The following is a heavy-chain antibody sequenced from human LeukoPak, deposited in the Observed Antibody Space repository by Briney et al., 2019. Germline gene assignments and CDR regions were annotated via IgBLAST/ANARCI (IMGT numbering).Heavy chain of an antibody. V-gene: IGHV3-74*01. Sequence: GGSLRLSCAASGFTFSSYGMSWVRQAPGEGLVWVSRIDSDGSSTIYADSVKGRFTISRDNTKNSLYLQMNSLRVEDTAVYYCARDNHYHIDVWGKGTTVTISS. CDR2: IDSDGSST. CDR3: ARDNHYHIDV. CDR1: GFTFSSYG. J-gene: IGHJ6*03.